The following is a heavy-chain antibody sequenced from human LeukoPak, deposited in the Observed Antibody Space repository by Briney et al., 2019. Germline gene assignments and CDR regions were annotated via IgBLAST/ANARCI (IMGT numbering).Heavy chain of an antibody. CDR3: AKVRYDSSGYQSPYFDY. J-gene: IGHJ4*02. CDR1: GFAFSSYA. V-gene: IGHV3-23*01. Sequence: PGGSLRLSCAASGFAFSSYAMRWVRQAPGKGLQWVSAFSGSADSTYYADSVKGRFTISRDNSKNTLYLQMNSLRAEDTAVYYCAKVRYDSSGYQSPYFDYWGQGSLVTVSS. D-gene: IGHD3-22*01. CDR2: FSGSADST.